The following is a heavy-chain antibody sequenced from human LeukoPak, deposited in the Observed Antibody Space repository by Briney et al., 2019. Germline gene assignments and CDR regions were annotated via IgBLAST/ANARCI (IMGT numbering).Heavy chain of an antibody. J-gene: IGHJ4*02. CDR2: IIPIFGTA. CDR3: ARAKSEIVTSPIQPFDY. V-gene: IGHV1-69*13. Sequence: SVKVSCKASGGTFSTYAISWVRQAPGQGLEWMGGIIPIFGTANYAQTFQGRVRITADASTSTAYMELSSLRSEDTALYYCARAKSEIVTSPIQPFDYWGQGTLVTVSS. D-gene: IGHD3-22*01. CDR1: GGTFSTYA.